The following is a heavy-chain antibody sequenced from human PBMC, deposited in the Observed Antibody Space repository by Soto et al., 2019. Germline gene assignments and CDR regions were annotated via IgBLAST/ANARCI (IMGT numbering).Heavy chain of an antibody. Sequence: QVQLVQSGDEVRKPGSSVKVSCKASGYIFVNYGIAWVRQAPGQVLEWMGWISPYSGNTQYASKVQGRLTMTTDTSTSTAYMDLGRMTSADTAVYCCEMVDKFVTPTPQDVWGQGTTVTVSS. CDR3: EMVDKFVTPTPQDV. D-gene: IGHD5-12*01. V-gene: IGHV1-18*01. CDR2: ISPYSGNT. J-gene: IGHJ6*02. CDR1: GYIFVNYG.